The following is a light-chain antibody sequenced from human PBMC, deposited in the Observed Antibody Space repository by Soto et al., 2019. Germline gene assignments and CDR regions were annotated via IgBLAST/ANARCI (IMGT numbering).Light chain of an antibody. J-gene: IGKJ5*01. V-gene: IGKV1-9*01. CDR2: AAS. CDR1: QGISSY. CDR3: QQLNSYPIT. Sequence: DIQLTQSPSFLSASVGDRVTITCRASQGISSYLAWYQQKPGKAPKLLIYAASTLQSGVPSRFSGSGSGTEFTLTISRPQPEDFATYYCQQLNSYPITFGQGTRLEIK.